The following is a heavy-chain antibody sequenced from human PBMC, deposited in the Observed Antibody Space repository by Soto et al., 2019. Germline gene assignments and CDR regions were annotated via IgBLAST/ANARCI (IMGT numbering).Heavy chain of an antibody. CDR3: AKRQGIVVVTVPYYFDS. V-gene: IGHV3-23*01. D-gene: IGHD2-21*02. J-gene: IGHJ4*02. CDR2: ISGSGGRT. CDR1: GFTFSSYA. Sequence: GGSLRLSCAASGFTFSSYAMSWVRQAPGKGLEWVAAISGSGGRTYYADSVKGRFTISRDNSKNTLYLQMNSLRAEDTAVYYCAKRQGIVVVTVPYYFDSWGQGTLVTVSS.